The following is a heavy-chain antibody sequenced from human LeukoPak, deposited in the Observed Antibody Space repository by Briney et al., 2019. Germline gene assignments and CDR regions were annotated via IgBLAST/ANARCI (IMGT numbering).Heavy chain of an antibody. Sequence: SETLSLTCTVSGGSISSYYWSWIRQPPGKGLEWIGYIYYSGSTNYNPSLKSRVTISVDTSKNQFSLKLSSVTAADTAVYYCAKSNGYGLIGIWGQGTMVTVSS. J-gene: IGHJ3*02. CDR1: GGSISSYY. CDR2: IYYSGST. D-gene: IGHD3-22*01. V-gene: IGHV4-59*12. CDR3: AKSNGYGLIGI.